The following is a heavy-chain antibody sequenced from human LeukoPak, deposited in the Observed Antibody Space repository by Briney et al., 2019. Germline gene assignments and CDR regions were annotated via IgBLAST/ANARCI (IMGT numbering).Heavy chain of an antibody. V-gene: IGHV4-4*09. Sequence: SETLSPTCTVSGGSISSYYWSWIRQPPGKGLEWIGYIYTSGSTNYNLSLKSRVTISVDTSKNQFSLKLSSVTAADTAVYYCARSLLYYFDYWGQGTLVTVSS. CDR2: IYTSGST. CDR1: GGSISSYY. J-gene: IGHJ4*02. CDR3: ARSLLYYFDY.